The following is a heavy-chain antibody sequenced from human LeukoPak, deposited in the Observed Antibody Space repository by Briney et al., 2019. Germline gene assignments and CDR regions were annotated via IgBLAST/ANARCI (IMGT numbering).Heavy chain of an antibody. CDR1: GFPLSAYY. CDR3: PIGHGYTSPLDY. D-gene: IGHD5-24*01. CDR2: ISSSVSTI. V-gene: IGHV3-11*01. J-gene: IGHJ4*02. Sequence: SGGSLRFYCAATGFPLSAYYMSWIRQAPGSGQDRVSYISSSVSTIYCADSVKGRFTISRYNTKISLYRQINSLRAQHTAVYYCPIGHGYTSPLDYRGQVTPVTAS.